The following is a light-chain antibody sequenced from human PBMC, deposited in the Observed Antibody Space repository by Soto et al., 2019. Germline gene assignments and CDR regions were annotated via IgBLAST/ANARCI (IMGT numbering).Light chain of an antibody. CDR3: QQSSLTPLT. V-gene: IGKV1-39*01. CDR2: AAS. CDR1: QSISSY. J-gene: IGKJ4*01. Sequence: DIQMTQSPSSLSASVGDRVTITCRASQSISSYLNWYQQKPGKAPKLLIYAASSLQSGVPSRFSGSGSGTDFTLTISSLQPEDFATYYCQQSSLTPLTFGGRTKFNIK.